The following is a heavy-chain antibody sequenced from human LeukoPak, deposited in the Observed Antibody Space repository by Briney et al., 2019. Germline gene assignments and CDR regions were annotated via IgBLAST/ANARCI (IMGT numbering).Heavy chain of an antibody. J-gene: IGHJ6*03. CDR1: GYTFTSYG. CDR2: ISAYNGNT. Sequence: ASVKVSCKASGYTFTSYGISWVRQAPGQGLEWMGWISAYNGNTNYVQKLQGRVTMTTDTSTSTAYMELRSLRSDDTAVYYCASMGYCSSTSCYTGYMDVWGKGTTVTVSS. D-gene: IGHD2-2*02. V-gene: IGHV1-18*01. CDR3: ASMGYCSSTSCYTGYMDV.